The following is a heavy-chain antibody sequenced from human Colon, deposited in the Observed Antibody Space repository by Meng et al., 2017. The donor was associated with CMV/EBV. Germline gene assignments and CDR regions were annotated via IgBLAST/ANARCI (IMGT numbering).Heavy chain of an antibody. Sequence: GGSLRLSCEGSGFPFNSHSMNWVRQAPGKGLEWISYISSSGKDEYYADSVKGRFTISRDNAKNSVSLQMNALKAEDTAVYYCMRDLLPIRPIPAAQDYWGQGTLVTVSS. CDR2: ISSSGKDE. CDR1: GFPFNSHS. D-gene: IGHD2-2*01. CDR3: MRDLLPIRPIPAAQDY. J-gene: IGHJ4*02. V-gene: IGHV3-21*05.